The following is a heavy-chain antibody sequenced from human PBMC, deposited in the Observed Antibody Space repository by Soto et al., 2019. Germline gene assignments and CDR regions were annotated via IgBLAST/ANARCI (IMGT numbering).Heavy chain of an antibody. CDR2: IKSKTDGGTT. CDR3: TTARGTYGAEYFQH. CDR1: GFTFTNAW. D-gene: IGHD4-17*01. J-gene: IGHJ1*01. Sequence: EVQLVESGGGLVKPGGSLRLSCAASGFTFTNAWMSWVRQAPGKGLEWVGRIKSKTDGGTTDYAAPVKGRFTISRDDSINTLYLQMNSLRTEDTAVYYCTTARGTYGAEYFQHLGQCTLVTVSS. V-gene: IGHV3-15*01.